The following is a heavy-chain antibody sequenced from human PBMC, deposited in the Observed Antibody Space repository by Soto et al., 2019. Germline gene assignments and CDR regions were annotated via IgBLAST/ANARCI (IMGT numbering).Heavy chain of an antibody. CDR1: GFTFSSYA. CDR2: ISWNSDNI. V-gene: IGHV3-9*01. Sequence: VQLVESGGGVVQPGRSLRLSCAASGFTFSSYAMHWVRQAPGKGLEWVSGISWNSDNIVYADSVKGRFTISRDNAKNSLHLQMNSLRAEDTALYYCAKDLYSNYGDAFDIWGQGTMVTVSS. J-gene: IGHJ3*02. CDR3: AKDLYSNYGDAFDI. D-gene: IGHD4-4*01.